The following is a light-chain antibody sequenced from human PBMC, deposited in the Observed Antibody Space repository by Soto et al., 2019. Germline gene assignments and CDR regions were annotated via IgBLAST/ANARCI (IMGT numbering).Light chain of an antibody. Sequence: IQMTQSPSSVSACVGDTVTISCRASQVISSWLAWYQQKPGKAPNLLIYKASTLQTGVPSRFSGSGSGTDFTLTITNLQPEDFATYYCHQASSFPLSFGGGTKVDIK. CDR1: QVISSW. J-gene: IGKJ4*01. V-gene: IGKV1-12*01. CDR2: KAS. CDR3: HQASSFPLS.